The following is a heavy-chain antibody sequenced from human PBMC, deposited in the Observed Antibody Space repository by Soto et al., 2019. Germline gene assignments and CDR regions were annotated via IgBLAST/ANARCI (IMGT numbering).Heavy chain of an antibody. D-gene: IGHD6-19*01. CDR3: AGKMRVSSSDFDY. CDR1: GFPFSTYA. Sequence: PAGSLSLSCTASGFPFSTYAMSWVRQAPGKGLEWVSAISVRVGVTFYADSVKGRFTIARDNSKNTLFLQMNSLRAEDKAVYFWAGKMRVSSSDFDYWGQGTLVTVSS. V-gene: IGHV3-23*01. CDR2: ISVRVGVT. J-gene: IGHJ4*02.